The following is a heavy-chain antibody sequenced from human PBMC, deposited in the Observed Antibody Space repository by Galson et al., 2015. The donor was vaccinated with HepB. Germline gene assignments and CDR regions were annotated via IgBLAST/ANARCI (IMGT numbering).Heavy chain of an antibody. Sequence: SLRLSCAASGFTFSSYGMHWVRRAPGKGLEWVAVISYDGSNKYYADSVKGRFTISRDNSKNTLYLQMNSLRAEDTAVYYCAKSAAAGTTPLFDYWGQGTLVTVSS. CDR3: AKSAAAGTTPLFDY. CDR1: GFTFSSYG. D-gene: IGHD6-13*01. J-gene: IGHJ4*02. V-gene: IGHV3-30*18. CDR2: ISYDGSNK.